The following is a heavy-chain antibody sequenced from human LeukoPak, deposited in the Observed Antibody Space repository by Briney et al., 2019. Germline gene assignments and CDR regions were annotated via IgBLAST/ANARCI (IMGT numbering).Heavy chain of an antibody. Sequence: SETLSLTCTVSGGSFCTYYWSWIRQPAGKGLEWIGHIYTSGTTNYNPSLKSRVTMSIDTSKNQFSLKLSSITAADTAVYYCARDAKYYYGSRTYFFFEYWGQGTPLTVSS. D-gene: IGHD3-10*01. V-gene: IGHV4-4*07. CDR2: IYTSGTT. CDR1: GGSFCTYY. CDR3: ARDAKYYYGSRTYFFFEY. J-gene: IGHJ4*02.